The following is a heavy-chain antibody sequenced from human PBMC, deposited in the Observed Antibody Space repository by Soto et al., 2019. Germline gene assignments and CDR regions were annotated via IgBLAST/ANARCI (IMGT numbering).Heavy chain of an antibody. D-gene: IGHD6-13*01. CDR2: IYWDNDK. CDR1: GFSLSTDGVG. CDR3: AHRGNSNWPYYFYHGMDV. J-gene: IGHJ6*02. Sequence: SGPTLVNPTQTLTLTCTFSGFSLSTDGVGVGWIRQPPGKALEWLALIYWDNDKRYSPSLMSRLTITKDSSKNQVVLTMTNVDPVDTATYYCAHRGNSNWPYYFYHGMDVWGPGTTVTVSS. V-gene: IGHV2-5*02.